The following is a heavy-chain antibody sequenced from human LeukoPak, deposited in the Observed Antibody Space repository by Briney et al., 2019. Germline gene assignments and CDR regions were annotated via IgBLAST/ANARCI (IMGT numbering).Heavy chain of an antibody. CDR1: GNYW. CDR3: ARRYFDS. V-gene: IGHV3-9*01. J-gene: IGHJ4*02. Sequence: GGSLRLSCAASGNYWMHWVRQAPGKGLEWVSGISWNSGSIGYADSVKGRFTISRDNAKNSLYLQMNSLRAEDTAVYYCARRYFDSWGQGTLVTVSS. CDR2: ISWNSGSI.